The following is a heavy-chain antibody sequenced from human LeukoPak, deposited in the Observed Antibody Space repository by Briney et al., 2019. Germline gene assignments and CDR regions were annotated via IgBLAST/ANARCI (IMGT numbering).Heavy chain of an antibody. J-gene: IGHJ5*01. CDR3: ARLLHDWFDS. CDR2: IYYRGSA. V-gene: IGHV4-59*08. Sequence: PSETLSLTCTVSGDSINSYYWSWIRQPPGKGLEWLGYIYYRGSANYTPSLKSRVTISIDTSKNQFSLKLTSVTAADTAVYYCARLLHDWFDSWGQGTLVTVSS. D-gene: IGHD4-11*01. CDR1: GDSINSYY.